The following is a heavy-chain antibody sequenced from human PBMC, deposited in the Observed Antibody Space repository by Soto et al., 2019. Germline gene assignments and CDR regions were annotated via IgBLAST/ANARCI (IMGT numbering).Heavy chain of an antibody. Sequence: QVQLQQSGPGLVKPSQTLSLTCAISGDSVSSNSAAWNWIRQSPSRGLEWLGRTYYRSQWSNDYAVSVKSRITINPDTSQNQFSLQLNSVTPEDTAVYYCARDGYLDYVSSFDYWGQGTLVTVSS. CDR3: ARDGYLDYVSSFDY. V-gene: IGHV6-1*01. J-gene: IGHJ4*02. CDR2: TYYRSQWSN. CDR1: GDSVSSNSAA. D-gene: IGHD4-17*01.